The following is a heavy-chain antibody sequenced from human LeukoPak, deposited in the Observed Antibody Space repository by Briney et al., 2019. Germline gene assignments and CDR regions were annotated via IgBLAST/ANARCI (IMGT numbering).Heavy chain of an antibody. CDR2: INHSGST. CDR3: ARRYCSSTSCYTRWFDP. D-gene: IGHD2-2*02. Sequence: SETLSLTCAVYGGSFSGYYWSWIRQPPGKGLEWIGEINHSGSTNYNPSLKSRVTISVDTSKNQFSLKLSSVTAADTAVYYCARRYCSSTSCYTRWFDPWGQGTLVTVPS. J-gene: IGHJ5*02. V-gene: IGHV4-34*01. CDR1: GGSFSGYY.